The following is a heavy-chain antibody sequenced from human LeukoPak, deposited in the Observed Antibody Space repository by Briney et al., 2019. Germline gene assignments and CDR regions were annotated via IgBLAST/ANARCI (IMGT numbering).Heavy chain of an antibody. D-gene: IGHD3-10*01. CDR1: GFSFSSYG. V-gene: IGHV3-30*02. Sequence: GGSLRLSCAASGFSFSSYGMHWLRQAPGKGLEWVAFIRNDGSNTYYADSVKGRFTISRDNSKNTLYLQMNSLRAEDTAVYYCARVLSGRGSLYDYYYYMDAWGKGTTVTISS. CDR3: ARVLSGRGSLYDYYYYMDA. CDR2: IRNDGSNT. J-gene: IGHJ6*03.